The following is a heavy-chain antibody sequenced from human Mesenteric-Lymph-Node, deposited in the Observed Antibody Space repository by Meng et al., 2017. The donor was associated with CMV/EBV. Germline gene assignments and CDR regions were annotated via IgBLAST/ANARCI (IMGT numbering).Heavy chain of an antibody. Sequence: GESLKISCAASGFTFSSYAMSWVRQAPGKGLEWVSVIYSGGSSTYYADSVKGRFTISRDNSKNTLYLQMNSLRAEDTAVYYCARTPLYCSSASCYTFDYWGQGTLVTVSS. CDR3: ARTPLYCSSASCYTFDY. D-gene: IGHD2-2*01. CDR2: IYSGGSST. CDR1: GFTFSSYA. V-gene: IGHV3-23*03. J-gene: IGHJ4*02.